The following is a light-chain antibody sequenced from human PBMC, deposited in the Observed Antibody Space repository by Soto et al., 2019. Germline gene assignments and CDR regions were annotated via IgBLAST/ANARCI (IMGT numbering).Light chain of an antibody. J-gene: IGKJ1*01. CDR1: RTISTY. V-gene: IGKV1-39*01. Sequence: DIQMAQSPSSLSAFVGDRVTITCRASRTISTYLNWYQKKPGRAPRLLIHIVSNLKSGIPSRFTGSSSDTEFTLTISDLQPEDFATYYCQQSNSMPWTFGQGTEV. CDR3: QQSNSMPWT. CDR2: IVS.